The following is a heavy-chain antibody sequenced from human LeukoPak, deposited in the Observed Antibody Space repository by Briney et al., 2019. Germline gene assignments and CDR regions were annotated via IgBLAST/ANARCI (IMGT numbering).Heavy chain of an antibody. CDR3: ARRPSPPDAFDI. Sequence: SETLSLTCAVYGGSFSDYSWNWIRQLPEKGLRWIKEINHSGSTNYNPSLTSRVTISGDTSKNQFSLKMYSVTAADTAVYYCARRPSPPDAFDIWGQGTVVTVSS. CDR2: INHSGST. J-gene: IGHJ3*02. V-gene: IGHV4-34*01. CDR1: GGSFSDYS.